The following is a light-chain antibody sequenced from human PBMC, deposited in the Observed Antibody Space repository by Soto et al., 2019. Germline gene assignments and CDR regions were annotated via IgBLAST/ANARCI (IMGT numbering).Light chain of an antibody. Sequence: QSALTQPPSVSGSPGQSVTISCTGTSSDVGIYNRVSWYQQPPGTAPKFIIYGVSNRPAGVPGRFSGSKSDNTASLTISGLQAEDEADYYCSSYTSTPCGVVFGGGTKVTVL. CDR1: SSDVGIYNR. V-gene: IGLV2-18*02. J-gene: IGLJ3*02. CDR3: SSYTSTPCGVV. CDR2: GVS.